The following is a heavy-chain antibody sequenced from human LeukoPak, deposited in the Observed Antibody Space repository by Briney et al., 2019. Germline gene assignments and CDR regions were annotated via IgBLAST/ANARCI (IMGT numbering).Heavy chain of an antibody. D-gene: IGHD2-15*01. CDR3: ARAARYCSGGSCYPAGY. J-gene: IGHJ4*02. Sequence: ASVKVSCKASGYTFTSYDINWVRQATGQGLEWMGWMNPNRGNTGYAQKFQGRVTMTRNTSISTAYMELSSLRSEDTAVYYCARAARYCSGGSCYPAGYWGQGTLVTVSS. CDR2: MNPNRGNT. V-gene: IGHV1-8*01. CDR1: GYTFTSYD.